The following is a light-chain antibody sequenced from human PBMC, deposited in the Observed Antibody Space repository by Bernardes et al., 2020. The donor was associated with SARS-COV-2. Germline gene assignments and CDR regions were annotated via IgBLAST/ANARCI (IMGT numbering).Light chain of an antibody. CDR3: SAWDSSLSAPV. CDR2: RNN. V-gene: IGLV10-54*04. CDR1: SNNVGNQG. Sequence: QTLSLTCTGNSNNVGNQGAAWLQQHQGHPPKLLSYRNNNRPSGISERFSASRSGNTASLTITGLQPEDEADYYCSAWDSSLSAPVFGTGTRVTVL. J-gene: IGLJ1*01.